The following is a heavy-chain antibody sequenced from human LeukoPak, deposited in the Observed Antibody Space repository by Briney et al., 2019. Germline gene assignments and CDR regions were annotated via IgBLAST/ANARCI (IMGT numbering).Heavy chain of an antibody. CDR3: ARDGTAAGLYFDL. D-gene: IGHD6-13*01. J-gene: IGHJ4*01. CDR1: GFTFSDYW. V-gene: IGHV3-7*01. Sequence: GGSLRLSCAVSGFTFSDYWVNWVRQAPGKGLEWVASINQNGGEKSYVDSVKGRFTISRDNPKNSLYLQMSSLRAEDTAVYYCARDGTAAGLYFDLWGQGTLVTVSS. CDR2: INQNGGEK.